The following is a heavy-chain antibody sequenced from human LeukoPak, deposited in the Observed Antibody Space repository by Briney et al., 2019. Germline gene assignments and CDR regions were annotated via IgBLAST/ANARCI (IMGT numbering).Heavy chain of an antibody. CDR1: GFTFSSYA. CDR2: ISSNGGST. Sequence: PGGSLRLSCAASGFTFSSYAVHWVRQAPGKGLEYVSAISSNGGSTYYANSVKGRFTISRDNSKNTLYLQMGSLRAEDMAVYYCARKSYSSGWEFDYWGQGTLVTVSS. V-gene: IGHV3-64*01. J-gene: IGHJ4*02. CDR3: ARKSYSSGWEFDY. D-gene: IGHD6-19*01.